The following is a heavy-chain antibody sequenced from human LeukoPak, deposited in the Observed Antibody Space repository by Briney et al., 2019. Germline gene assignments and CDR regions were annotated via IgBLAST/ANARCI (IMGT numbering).Heavy chain of an antibody. CDR2: IYYSGST. Sequence: SQTLSLTCTVSGGSISSGDYYWSWIRQPPGKGLEWIGYIYYSGSTYYNPSLKSRVTISVDKSKNQFSLKLSSVTAADTAMYYCATNSHPQAYCSGRSCYEPRGFDYWGQGTLVTVSS. CDR3: ATNSHPQAYCSGRSCYEPRGFDY. D-gene: IGHD2-15*01. V-gene: IGHV4-30-4*01. J-gene: IGHJ4*02. CDR1: GGSISSGDYY.